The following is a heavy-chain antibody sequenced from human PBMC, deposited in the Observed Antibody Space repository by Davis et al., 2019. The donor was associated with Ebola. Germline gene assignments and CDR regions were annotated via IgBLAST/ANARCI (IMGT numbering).Heavy chain of an antibody. CDR1: GGSINTYS. Sequence: SETLSLTCTVSGGSINTYSWTWIRQPAGKGLEWIGRLYTSGSTNYSPSLSSRVAMSLDTSTAQFSLGLRSVTAADTAVYFCASRFSQLSDGFDIWGRGTMVTVSA. J-gene: IGHJ3*02. V-gene: IGHV4-4*07. D-gene: IGHD3-3*01. CDR2: LYTSGST. CDR3: ASRFSQLSDGFDI.